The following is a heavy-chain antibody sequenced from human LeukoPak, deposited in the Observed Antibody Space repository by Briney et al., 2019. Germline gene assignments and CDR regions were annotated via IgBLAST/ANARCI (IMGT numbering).Heavy chain of an antibody. CDR3: VRVPAAPVSGCFDP. V-gene: IGHV4-59*11. D-gene: IGHD2-2*01. CDR1: GGSISSHY. Sequence: SDTVSLTCTVSGGSISSHYWSWIRPPPGGGLEWIGYIYYRGSHNYHPSLKSRVTISVDTSKNQLSLKLGSVPAADTAVYYCVRVPAAPVSGCFDPRGEGALVTVSS. J-gene: IGHJ5*02. CDR2: IYYRGSH.